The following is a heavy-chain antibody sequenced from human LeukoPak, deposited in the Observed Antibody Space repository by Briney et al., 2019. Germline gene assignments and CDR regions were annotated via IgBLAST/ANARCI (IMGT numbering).Heavy chain of an antibody. V-gene: IGHV4-34*01. Sequence: SETLSLTCAVYGGSFSGYYWSWIRQPPGKGLEWIGEINHSGSTNYNPSLKSRVTISVDTSKNQFSLKLSSVTAADRAVYYCARTEYSSGWNTYYFDYWGQGTLVTVSS. J-gene: IGHJ4*02. CDR3: ARTEYSSGWNTYYFDY. CDR2: INHSGST. D-gene: IGHD6-19*01. CDR1: GGSFSGYY.